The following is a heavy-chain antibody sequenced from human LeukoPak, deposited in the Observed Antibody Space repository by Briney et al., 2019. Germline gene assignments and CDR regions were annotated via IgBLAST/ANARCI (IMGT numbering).Heavy chain of an antibody. CDR3: ARRLGIGYCSGVSCYYYMDV. J-gene: IGHJ6*03. D-gene: IGHD2-15*01. V-gene: IGHV4-59*01. CDR1: GGSISGYY. Sequence: SETLSLTCTVSGGSISGYYRSWIRQPPGKGLEWIGYIYYSGSTNYNPSLKSRVTISVDTSKNQFSLKLSSVTAADTAVYYCARRLGIGYCSGVSCYYYMDVWGKGTTVTVSS. CDR2: IYYSGST.